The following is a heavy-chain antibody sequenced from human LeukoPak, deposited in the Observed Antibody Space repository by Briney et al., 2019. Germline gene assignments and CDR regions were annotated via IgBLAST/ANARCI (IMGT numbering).Heavy chain of an antibody. CDR3: AKDTLGYCSGGTCYPINF. CDR1: GFTFSSYS. V-gene: IGHV3-30*18. J-gene: IGHJ4*02. Sequence: PGGSLRLSCAASGFTFSSYSMNWVRQAPGKGLEWVAVISYDGTNRYYADSVKGRFTISRDNSKNTLYLQMNSLRAEDTAVYYCAKDTLGYCSGGTCYPINFWGQGTLVTVSS. D-gene: IGHD2-15*01. CDR2: ISYDGTNR.